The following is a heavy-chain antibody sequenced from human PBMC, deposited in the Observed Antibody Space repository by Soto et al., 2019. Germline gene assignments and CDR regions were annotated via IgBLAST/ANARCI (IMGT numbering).Heavy chain of an antibody. CDR1: GYTFTSYD. Sequence: QVQLVQSGAEVKKPGASVKVSCKASGYTFTSYDINWVRQATGQGLEWMGWMNPNRGNTGYAQKLQCRVTMTRNTSISTAYMELIILRAADTAVYYCAGEGLRGVDVWGQGSTVTVSS. CDR3: AGEGLRGVDV. J-gene: IGHJ6*02. V-gene: IGHV1-8*01. CDR2: MNPNRGNT.